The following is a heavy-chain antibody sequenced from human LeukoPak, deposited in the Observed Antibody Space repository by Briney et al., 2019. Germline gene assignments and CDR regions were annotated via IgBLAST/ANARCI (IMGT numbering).Heavy chain of an antibody. V-gene: IGHV3-23*01. D-gene: IGHD3-10*01. CDR3: ASPMVRDDAFDI. CDR1: GFTFSSYG. J-gene: IGHJ3*02. CDR2: ISGSGGST. Sequence: GGSLRLSCAASGFTFSSYGMSWVRQAPGKGLEWVSAISGSGGSTYYADSVKGRFTISRDSSKNTLYLQMNSLRAEDTAVYYCASPMVRDDAFDIWGQGTMVTVSS.